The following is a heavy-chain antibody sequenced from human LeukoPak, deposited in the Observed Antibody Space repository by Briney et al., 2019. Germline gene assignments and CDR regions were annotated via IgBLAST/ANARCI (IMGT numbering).Heavy chain of an antibody. CDR3: AKNPYEYYVDY. J-gene: IGHJ4*02. D-gene: IGHD5-12*01. CDR1: GYTFTGYY. V-gene: IGHV1-2*02. Sequence: VASVKVSCKASGYTFTGYYMHWVRQAPGQGLEWMGWINPNSGDTNYAQKFQGRVTMTRDTSINTAYMELSRLRADDTAMYYCAKNPYEYYVDYWGQGTLVTVSS. CDR2: INPNSGDT.